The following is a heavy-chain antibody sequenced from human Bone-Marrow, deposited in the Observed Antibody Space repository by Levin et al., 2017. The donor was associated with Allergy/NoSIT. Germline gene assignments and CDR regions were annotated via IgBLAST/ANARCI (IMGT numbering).Heavy chain of an antibody. Sequence: PGESLKISCKAFGGTLSRNVLSWVGRAPGQGLEWMGGIIPMFQTPTSPQQFQGRVPITADESTSTAYMELRGLRSQGTAVYYCARDGSRKGSWPYDAFEFWGQGTMVTVSS. D-gene: IGHD6-13*01. CDR2: IIPMFQTP. CDR1: GGTLSRNV. CDR3: ARDGSRKGSWPYDAFEF. J-gene: IGHJ3*01. V-gene: IGHV1-69*01.